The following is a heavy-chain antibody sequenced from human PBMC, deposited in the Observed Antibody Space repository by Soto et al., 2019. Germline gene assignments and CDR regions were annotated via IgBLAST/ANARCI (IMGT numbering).Heavy chain of an antibody. J-gene: IGHJ4*02. Sequence: ASVKVSCKASGGTFSSYAISWVRQAPGQGLEWMGGIIPIFGTANYAQKFQGRVTITADKSTSTAYMELSSLRSEDTAVYYCARDPVYQPLLYDYWGQGTLVTVSS. D-gene: IGHD2-2*01. V-gene: IGHV1-69*06. CDR2: IIPIFGTA. CDR1: GGTFSSYA. CDR3: ARDPVYQPLLYDY.